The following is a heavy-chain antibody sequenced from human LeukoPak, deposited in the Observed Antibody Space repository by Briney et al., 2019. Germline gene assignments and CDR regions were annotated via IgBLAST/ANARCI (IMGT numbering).Heavy chain of an antibody. CDR1: GFSFTCNA. CDR2: INWNGGST. D-gene: IGHD6-6*01. J-gene: IGHJ4*02. Sequence: GGSLRLSCAASGFSFTCNAMSWVRQAPGKGLEWVSGINWNGGSTGYADSVKGRFTISRDNAKNSLYLQMNSLRAEDTALYYCARSRYSSSSPVDYWGQGTLVTVSS. V-gene: IGHV3-20*04. CDR3: ARSRYSSSSPVDY.